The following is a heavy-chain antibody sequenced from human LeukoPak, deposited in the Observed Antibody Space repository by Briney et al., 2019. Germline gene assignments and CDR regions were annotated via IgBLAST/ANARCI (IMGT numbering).Heavy chain of an antibody. Sequence: PSETLSLTCAVSGGSFNGYSWSWIRQPPGKGLEWIGEINDSGSAKYNPSLKSRVTISVGTSKNQFSLRLSSVTAADTAVYYCARHKWLSLGLDYWGQGILVTVSS. CDR2: INDSGSA. CDR3: ARHKWLSLGLDY. CDR1: GGSFNGYS. V-gene: IGHV4-34*01. D-gene: IGHD6-19*01. J-gene: IGHJ4*02.